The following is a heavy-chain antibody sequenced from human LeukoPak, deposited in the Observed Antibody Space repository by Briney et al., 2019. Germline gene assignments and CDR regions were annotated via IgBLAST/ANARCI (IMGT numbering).Heavy chain of an antibody. CDR3: ARGRRYSGTYYVSDY. CDR2: ISHDGSNK. J-gene: IGHJ4*02. V-gene: IGHV3-30-3*01. Sequence: QPGRSLRLSCAASGFTFSSYAMHWVRQAPGKGLEWVAVISHDGSNKYYADSVKGRFTISRDNSKNTLYLEINSLRAEDTAVYYCARGRRYSGTYYVSDYWGQGALVTVSS. D-gene: IGHD1-26*01. CDR1: GFTFSSYA.